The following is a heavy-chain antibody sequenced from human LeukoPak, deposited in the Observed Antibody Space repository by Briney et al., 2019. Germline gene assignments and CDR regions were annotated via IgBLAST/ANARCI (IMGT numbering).Heavy chain of an antibody. CDR3: ARAGIAAAGTTD. J-gene: IGHJ4*02. CDR1: GFNFSSYG. CDR2: ISSDGNNK. V-gene: IGHV3-30*03. Sequence: PGRSLRLSCAASGFNFSSYGMHWVRQAPGKGLELVAVISSDGNNKYYVDSLKGRFTISRDNSRNTLFLQMYSLRAEDTAVYYCARAGIAAAGTTDWGQGTLVTVSS. D-gene: IGHD6-13*01.